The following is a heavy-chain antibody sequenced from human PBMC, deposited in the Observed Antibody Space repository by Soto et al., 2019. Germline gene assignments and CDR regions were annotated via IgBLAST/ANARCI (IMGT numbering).Heavy chain of an antibody. D-gene: IGHD3-10*01. CDR3: ASTPAPVTMVRGVIPYYYYGMDV. V-gene: IGHV3-30*04. Sequence: GGSLRLSCAASGFTFNNSAIHWVRQAPGKGLEWVAVISKDGRDKKYADSVKGRITISRDNSKNSLYLQMNSLRAEDTAVYYCASTPAPVTMVRGVIPYYYYGMDVWGQGTTVTVSS. CDR2: ISKDGRDK. J-gene: IGHJ6*02. CDR1: GFTFNNSA.